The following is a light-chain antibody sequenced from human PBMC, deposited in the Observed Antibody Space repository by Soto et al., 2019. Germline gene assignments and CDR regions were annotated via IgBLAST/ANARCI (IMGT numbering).Light chain of an antibody. J-gene: IGKJ1*01. CDR1: QTISSW. CDR3: QHYNSYSEA. CDR2: KAS. Sequence: DIHMTQSRSTVCGSVGDGVTITCRASQTISSWLAWYQQKPGKAPKLLIYKASTLKSGVPSRFSGSGSGTDFTLTISSLQPDDFATYYCQHYNSYSEAFGQGSKVDIK. V-gene: IGKV1-5*03.